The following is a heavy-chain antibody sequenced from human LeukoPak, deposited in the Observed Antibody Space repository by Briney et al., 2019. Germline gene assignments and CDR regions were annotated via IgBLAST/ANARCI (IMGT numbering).Heavy chain of an antibody. CDR2: IYPGDSDT. Sequence: PGESLKISCKVSGYSFTIYWIAWVRQMPGKGLEWMGIIYPGDSDTRYSPSFQGQVTISADKSIGTAYLQWSSLKASDTAMYYCARLFRGAAAAIEYWGQGTLVTVSS. CDR3: ARLFRGAAAAIEY. D-gene: IGHD6-13*01. CDR1: GYSFTIYW. V-gene: IGHV5-51*01. J-gene: IGHJ4*02.